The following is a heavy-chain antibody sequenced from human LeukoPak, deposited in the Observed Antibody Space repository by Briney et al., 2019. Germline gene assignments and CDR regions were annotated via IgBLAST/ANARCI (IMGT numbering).Heavy chain of an antibody. D-gene: IGHD2-2*01. CDR1: GGTFSSYA. J-gene: IGHJ6*02. V-gene: IGHV1-69*04. Sequence: ASVKVSCKASGGTFSSYAISWVRQAPGQGLEWMGRIIPILGIANYAQKFQGRATITADKSTSTAYMELSSLRSEDTAVYYCARYCSSTSCYAVVDYYYGMDVWGQGTTVTVSS. CDR3: ARYCSSTSCYAVVDYYYGMDV. CDR2: IIPILGIA.